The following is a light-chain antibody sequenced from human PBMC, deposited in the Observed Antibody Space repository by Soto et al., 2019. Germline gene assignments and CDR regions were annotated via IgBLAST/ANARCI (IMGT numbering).Light chain of an antibody. CDR1: GSNIASNT. Sequence: QPVLTQPPSGSRTPEQRYPVSCSGSGSNIASNTVNWYQQLPGTAPKLLIYSDDQRPSGVPDRFTASTSGTSAPLAISGLQSEAEADYYCASWDDGLNGHVFGTGTKVTV. CDR2: SDD. J-gene: IGLJ1*01. V-gene: IGLV1-44*01. CDR3: ASWDDGLNGHV.